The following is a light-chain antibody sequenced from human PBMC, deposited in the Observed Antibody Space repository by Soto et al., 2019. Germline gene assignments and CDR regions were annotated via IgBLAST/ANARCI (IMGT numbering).Light chain of an antibody. CDR2: EVS. J-gene: IGLJ1*01. Sequence: QSVLTQPASVSGSPGQSITISCTGTSSDVGAYNYVSWFQQHPGKAPTLIISEVSNRPSGVSNRFSGSKSGNAASLTISGLQAEDEADYXXFSFTTDWTHVFGTGTKVTV. V-gene: IGLV2-14*01. CDR3: FSFTTDWTHV. CDR1: SSDVGAYNY.